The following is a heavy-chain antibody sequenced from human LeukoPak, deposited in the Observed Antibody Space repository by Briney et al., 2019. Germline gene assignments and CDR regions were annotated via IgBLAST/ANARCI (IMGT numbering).Heavy chain of an antibody. Sequence: SETLSLTCTVSGGSISSYYWSWIRQPPGKGLEWIGYIYYSGSTNYNPSLKGRVTISVDTSKNQFSLKLSSVTAADTAVYYCARGYCSSTSCYSNWFDPWGQGTLVTVSS. CDR3: ARGYCSSTSCYSNWFDP. J-gene: IGHJ5*02. V-gene: IGHV4-59*01. D-gene: IGHD2-2*01. CDR2: IYYSGST. CDR1: GGSISSYY.